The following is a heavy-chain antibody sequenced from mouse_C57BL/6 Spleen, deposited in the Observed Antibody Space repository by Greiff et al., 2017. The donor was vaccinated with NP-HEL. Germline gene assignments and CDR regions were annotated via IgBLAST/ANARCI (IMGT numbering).Heavy chain of an antibody. CDR2: INPNNGGT. CDR3: ARRRSTTVVANWYFDV. Sequence: EVQLQQSGPELVKPGASVKISCKASGYTFTDYYMNWVKQSHGKSLEWIGDINPNNGGTSYNQKFKGKATLTVDKSSSTAYMELRSLTSEDSAVYYCARRRSTTVVANWYFDVWGTGTTVTVSS. J-gene: IGHJ1*03. CDR1: GYTFTDYY. D-gene: IGHD1-1*01. V-gene: IGHV1-26*01.